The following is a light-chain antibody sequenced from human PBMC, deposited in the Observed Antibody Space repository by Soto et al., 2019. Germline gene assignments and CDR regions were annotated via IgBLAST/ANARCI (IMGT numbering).Light chain of an antibody. CDR1: SGHSSYA. Sequence: QPVLTQSPSASASLGASVKLTCTLSSGHSSYAIAGHQQQPEKGPRYLMKLTSDGSHSKGDGLPDRFSGSISGAERYLTISILQSEDEADYYCQTWGTGIWVFGGGTKLTVL. V-gene: IGLV4-69*01. J-gene: IGLJ3*02. CDR2: LTSDGSH. CDR3: QTWGTGIWV.